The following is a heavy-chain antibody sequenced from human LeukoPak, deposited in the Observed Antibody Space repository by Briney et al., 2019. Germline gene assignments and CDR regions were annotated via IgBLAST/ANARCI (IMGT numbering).Heavy chain of an antibody. D-gene: IGHD3-3*01. CDR1: GYTFTGYY. CDR3: ASTFWSGYYN. V-gene: IGHV1-2*06. Sequence: ASVKVSCKASGYTFTGYYMHCVRQAPGQGLEWMGRINPNSGGTNYAQKFQGRVTMTRDTSISTAYMELSRLRSDDTAVYYCASTFWSGYYNWGQGTLVTVSS. CDR2: INPNSGGT. J-gene: IGHJ4*02.